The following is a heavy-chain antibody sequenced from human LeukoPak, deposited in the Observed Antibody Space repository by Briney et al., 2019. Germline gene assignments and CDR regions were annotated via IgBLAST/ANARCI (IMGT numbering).Heavy chain of an antibody. J-gene: IGHJ4*02. Sequence: PSQTLSLTCAVSGGSISSGGYSWSWIRQPPGKGLEWIGYIYHSGSTYYNPSLKSRVTISVDTSKNQFSLKLSSVTAADTAVYYCARGRDSSSWLPDYWGQGTLVTVSS. V-gene: IGHV4-30-2*01. CDR1: GGSISSGGYS. CDR2: IYHSGST. CDR3: ARGRDSSSWLPDY. D-gene: IGHD6-13*01.